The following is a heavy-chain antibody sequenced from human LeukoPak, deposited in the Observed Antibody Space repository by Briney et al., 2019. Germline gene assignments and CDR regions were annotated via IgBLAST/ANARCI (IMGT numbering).Heavy chain of an antibody. Sequence: ASVKVSCKASGGTFNSYAISWVRQAPGQGLEWMGGIIPIFGTTNYARKFRGRVTLTADKSTRTAYMELSSLRSEDTAVYYCARSRGVYCTNGVCCLNYWGQGTLVTVSS. V-gene: IGHV1-69*06. CDR1: GGTFNSYA. CDR2: IIPIFGTT. J-gene: IGHJ4*02. D-gene: IGHD2-8*01. CDR3: ARSRGVYCTNGVCCLNY.